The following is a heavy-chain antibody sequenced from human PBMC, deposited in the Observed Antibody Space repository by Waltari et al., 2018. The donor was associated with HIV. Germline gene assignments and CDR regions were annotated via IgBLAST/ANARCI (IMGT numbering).Heavy chain of an antibody. CDR2: INPNSGGT. D-gene: IGHD3-22*01. CDR3: ARDDRNYYDSSGYYYVSDY. Sequence: VQRVPSGAEVENPGCPVKASCKASGHTFPGYVLPWDRQAPGQGLAWMGRINPNSGGTNYAQKFQGRVTMTRDTSISTAYMELSRLRSDDTAVYYCARDDRNYYDSSGYYYVSDYWGQGTLVTVSS. V-gene: IGHV1-2*06. CDR1: GHTFPGYV. J-gene: IGHJ4*02.